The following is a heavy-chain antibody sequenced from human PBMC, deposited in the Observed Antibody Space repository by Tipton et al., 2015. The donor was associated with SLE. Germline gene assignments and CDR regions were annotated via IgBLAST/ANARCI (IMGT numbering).Heavy chain of an antibody. CDR2: IYYSGST. D-gene: IGHD1-7*01. CDR3: ARLRGSGGTRTTRCYWLDP. V-gene: IGHV4-59*01. J-gene: IGHJ5*01. CDR1: GGSINSYY. Sequence: TLSLNCTVSGGSINSYYWSWIRQPPGKGLEWIGHIYYSGSTNYNPSLKSQVTISVDTTKNHFSLKLTSVTAADTTVYYCARLRGSGGTRTTRCYWLDPCSQGALVSVPA.